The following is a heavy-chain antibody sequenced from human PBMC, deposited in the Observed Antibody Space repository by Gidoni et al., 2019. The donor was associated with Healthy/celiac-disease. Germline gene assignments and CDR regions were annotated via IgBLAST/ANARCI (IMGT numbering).Heavy chain of an antibody. V-gene: IGHV3-9*01. CDR1: GFTFDDYA. Sequence: EVQLVESGGGLVQPGRSLRLSCAASGFTFDDYAMHWVRQGPGKGLEWVSGISWNSGSIDYADSVKGRFTISRDNAKNSLFLQMNSLRAEDTALYYCAKGSIAVAGWVDYWGQGTLVTVSS. J-gene: IGHJ4*02. CDR2: ISWNSGSI. D-gene: IGHD6-19*01. CDR3: AKGSIAVAGWVDY.